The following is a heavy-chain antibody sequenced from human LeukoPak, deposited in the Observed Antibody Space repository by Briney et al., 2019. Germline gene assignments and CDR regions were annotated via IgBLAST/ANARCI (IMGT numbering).Heavy chain of an antibody. J-gene: IGHJ4*02. V-gene: IGHV4-61*01. Sequence: SETLSLTCTVSGGSISSGSYYWSWIRQPPGKGLEWIGYIYYSGSTSYNPSLKSRVTMSVDTSKNQFSLRLSSVTAADTAVYYCARHSGRDSSCPWGQGTLVIVSS. CDR3: ARHSGRDSSCP. CDR1: GGSISSGSYY. CDR2: IYYSGST. D-gene: IGHD6-6*01.